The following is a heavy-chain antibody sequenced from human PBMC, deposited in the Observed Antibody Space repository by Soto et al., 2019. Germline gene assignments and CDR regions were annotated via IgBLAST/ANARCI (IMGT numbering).Heavy chain of an antibody. J-gene: IGHJ5*02. CDR2: IIPIFGTA. CDR3: AREDLPYYYDSRGYFKNWLDP. D-gene: IGHD3-22*01. CDR1: GGTFRSYA. Sequence: GASVKGSCKASGGTFRSYASSCGRQAPGQGLEWMGGIIPIFGTANYAQKFQGRVTITADTSKNQFSLQLNSVTPEDTAVYYCAREDLPYYYDSRGYFKNWLDPWGQGTLVTVSS. V-gene: IGHV1-69*06.